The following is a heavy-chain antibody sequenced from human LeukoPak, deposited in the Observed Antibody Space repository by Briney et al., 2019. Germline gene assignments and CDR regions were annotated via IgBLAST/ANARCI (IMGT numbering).Heavy chain of an antibody. CDR2: ISWNSGSI. CDR1: GFTFDDYA. V-gene: IGHV3-9*01. J-gene: IGHJ4*02. D-gene: IGHD6-13*01. CDR3: AKDRAAAGPWEYFDY. Sequence: PGRSLRLSCAASGFTFDDYAMHWVRQAPGKGLEWVSGISWNSGSIGYADSVKGRFTISRDNAKNSLYLQMNSLRAEDTALYYCAKDRAAAGPWEYFDYWGQGTLVTVSS.